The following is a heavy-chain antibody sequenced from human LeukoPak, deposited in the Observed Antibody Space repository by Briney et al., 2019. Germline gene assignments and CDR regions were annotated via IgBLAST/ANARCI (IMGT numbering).Heavy chain of an antibody. CDR2: MNPNSGNT. J-gene: IGHJ3*02. Sequence: GASVKVSCKASGYTFTSYDINWVRQATGQGLERMGWMNPNSGNTGYAQKFQGRVTITRNTSISTAYMELSSLRSEDTAVYYCARDWDDYGGYVAPGAFDIWGQGTMVTVSS. CDR3: ARDWDDYGGYVAPGAFDI. V-gene: IGHV1-8*03. D-gene: IGHD4-17*01. CDR1: GYTFTSYD.